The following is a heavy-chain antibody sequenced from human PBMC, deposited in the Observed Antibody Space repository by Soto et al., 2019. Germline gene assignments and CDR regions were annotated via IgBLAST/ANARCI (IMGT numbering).Heavy chain of an antibody. CDR3: AKDPGRYCSGGSCSIPH. Sequence: GGSLRLSCAASGFTFSSYAMSWVRQAPGKGLEWVSAISGSGGSTYYADSVKGRFTISRDNSKNTLYLQMNSLRAEDTAVYYCAKDPGRYCSGGSCSIPHWGQGTLVTVSS. CDR1: GFTFSSYA. J-gene: IGHJ4*02. CDR2: ISGSGGST. V-gene: IGHV3-23*01. D-gene: IGHD2-15*01.